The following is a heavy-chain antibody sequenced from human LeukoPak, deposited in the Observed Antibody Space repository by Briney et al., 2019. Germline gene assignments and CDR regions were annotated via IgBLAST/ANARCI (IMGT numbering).Heavy chain of an antibody. CDR3: ASDMVPSSYYYYYYMDV. CDR2: ISGSGGST. V-gene: IGHV3-23*01. Sequence: SGGSLRLSCAASGFTFSSYEMNWVRQAPGKGLEWVSAISGSGGSTYYADSVKGRFTISRDNSKNTLYLQMNSLRAEDTAVYYCASDMVPSSYYYYYYMDVWGKGTTVTVSS. J-gene: IGHJ6*03. D-gene: IGHD6-13*01. CDR1: GFTFSSYE.